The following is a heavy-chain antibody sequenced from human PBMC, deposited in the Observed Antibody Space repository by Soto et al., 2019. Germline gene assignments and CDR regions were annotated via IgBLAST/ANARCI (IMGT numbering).Heavy chain of an antibody. Sequence: QVQLVQSGAEVKKPGASVEVSCKASGYTFTTYGISWVRHAPGQGLEWMGWISAYNGNTNYAQNLQGRVTMTTDTTTSTAYMELRSLRSDDTAVYYCAGFYASGSYPYDYWGQGTLVTVSS. CDR3: AGFYASGSYPYDY. D-gene: IGHD3-10*01. V-gene: IGHV1-18*01. CDR1: GYTFTTYG. CDR2: ISAYNGNT. J-gene: IGHJ4*02.